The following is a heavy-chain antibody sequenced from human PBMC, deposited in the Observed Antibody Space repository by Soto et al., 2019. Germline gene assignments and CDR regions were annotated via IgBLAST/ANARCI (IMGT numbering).Heavy chain of an antibody. D-gene: IGHD5-12*01. Sequence: SETLSLTRTVSGGSISSYYWSWIRQPPGKGLEWIGYIYYSGSTNYNPSLKSRVTISVDTSKNQFSLKLSSVTAADTAVYYCARDSSGYDLYYYYYYMDVWGKGTTVTVSS. CDR3: ARDSSGYDLYYYYYYMDV. CDR1: GGSISSYY. V-gene: IGHV4-59*01. CDR2: IYYSGST. J-gene: IGHJ6*03.